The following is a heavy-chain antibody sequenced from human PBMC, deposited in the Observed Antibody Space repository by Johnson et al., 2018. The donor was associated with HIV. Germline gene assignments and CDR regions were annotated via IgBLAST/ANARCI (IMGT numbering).Heavy chain of an antibody. CDR1: GFTFSSSW. J-gene: IGHJ3*02. V-gene: IGHV3-52*01. CDR2: IKCDGSEK. CDR3: AKDTVTTLVREAAFDI. D-gene: IGHD4-23*01. Sequence: VQLVESGGGLVQPGGSLRLSCAASGFTFSSSWMHWVCQAPEKGLEWVADIKCDGSEKYYVDSVKGRLTISRDNAKNSLYLQMNSLRAEDTALYYCAKDTVTTLVREAAFDIWGQGTMVTVSS.